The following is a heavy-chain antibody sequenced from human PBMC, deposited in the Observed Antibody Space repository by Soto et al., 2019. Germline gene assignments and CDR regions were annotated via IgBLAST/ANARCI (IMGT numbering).Heavy chain of an antibody. CDR2: TYYRSKWYN. Sequence: TLSLTCAISGDSVSSNSAAWNWIRQSPSRGLEWLGRTYYRSKWYNDYAVSVKSRITINPGTSRNQFSLQLNSVTPEDTAVYYSARGTIAARVWFDPWGQGTLVTVSS. D-gene: IGHD6-6*01. J-gene: IGHJ5*02. CDR3: ARGTIAARVWFDP. V-gene: IGHV6-1*01. CDR1: GDSVSSNSAA.